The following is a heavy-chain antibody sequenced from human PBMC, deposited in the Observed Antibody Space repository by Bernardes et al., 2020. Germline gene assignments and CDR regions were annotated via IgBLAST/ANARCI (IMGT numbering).Heavy chain of an antibody. CDR2: ISGSGGST. J-gene: IGHJ4*02. CDR3: AKDPWSVGATFWNYFDY. D-gene: IGHD1-26*01. V-gene: IGHV3-23*01. CDR1: GFTFSSYA. Sequence: GGSLRLSCAASGFTFSSYAMSWVRQAPGKGLEWVSAISGSGGSTYYADSVKGRFTISRDNSKNTLYLQMNSLRAEDTAVYYCAKDPWSVGATFWNYFDYWGQGTLVTVSS.